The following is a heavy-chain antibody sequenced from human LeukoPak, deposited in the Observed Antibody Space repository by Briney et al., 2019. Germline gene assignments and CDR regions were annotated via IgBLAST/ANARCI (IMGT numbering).Heavy chain of an antibody. CDR3: AKGEMATIWAEYFQH. D-gene: IGHD5-24*01. CDR2: ISYDGSNK. Sequence: PGGSLRLSCAASGFTFSSYGMRWVRQAPGKGLEWVAVISYDGSNKYYADSVKGRFTISRDNSKNTLYLQMNSLRAEDTAVYYCAKGEMATIWAEYFQHWGQGTLVTVSS. CDR1: GFTFSSYG. V-gene: IGHV3-30*18. J-gene: IGHJ1*01.